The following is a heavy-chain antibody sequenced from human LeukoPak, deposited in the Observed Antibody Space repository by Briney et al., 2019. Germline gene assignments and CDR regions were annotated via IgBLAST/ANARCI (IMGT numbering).Heavy chain of an antibody. CDR1: GGSISSGSYF. D-gene: IGHD3-10*01. CDR3: ARHTQAVRGVIYNWFDP. J-gene: IGHJ5*02. V-gene: IGHV4-61*02. Sequence: SETLSLTCSVSGGSISSGSYFWTWIRQPAGKGLEWIGRIFTSGSTNYNPSLKSRVTISVDTSKNQFSLKLSSVTAADTAVYYCARHTQAVRGVIYNWFDPWGQGTLVTVSS. CDR2: IFTSGST.